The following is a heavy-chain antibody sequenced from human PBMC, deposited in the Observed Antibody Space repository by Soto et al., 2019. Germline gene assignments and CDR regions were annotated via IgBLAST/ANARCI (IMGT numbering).Heavy chain of an antibody. J-gene: IGHJ4*02. Sequence: GGSLRLSCAASGFTFSSYAMSWVRQAPGKGLEWVANIKQDGSEMHYVDSVKGRFTISRDNAKNSLYLQMDSLRAGDTAVYYCARGLNYGDYGRGYYFDYWGQGTLVTVSS. D-gene: IGHD4-17*01. V-gene: IGHV3-7*03. CDR2: IKQDGSEM. CDR1: GFTFSSYA. CDR3: ARGLNYGDYGRGYYFDY.